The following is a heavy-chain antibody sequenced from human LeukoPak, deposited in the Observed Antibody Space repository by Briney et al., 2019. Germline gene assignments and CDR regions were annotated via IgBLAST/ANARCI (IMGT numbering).Heavy chain of an antibody. V-gene: IGHV3-30*02. CDR1: GFTFSSYG. D-gene: IGHD1-7*01. Sequence: PGGSLRLSCAASGFTFSSYGMHWVRQAPGKGLEWVAFIRYDGSNKYYADSVKGRFTISRDNSKNTLYLQMNSLRAEDTAVYYCAKDTYNWNYSSEDYFDYWGQGTLVPVSS. J-gene: IGHJ4*02. CDR3: AKDTYNWNYSSEDYFDY. CDR2: IRYDGSNK.